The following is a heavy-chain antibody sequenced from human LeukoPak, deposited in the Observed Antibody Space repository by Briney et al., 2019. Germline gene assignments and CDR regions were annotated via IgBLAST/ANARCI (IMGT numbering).Heavy chain of an antibody. CDR2: ISSNGGSI. D-gene: IGHD1-26*01. V-gene: IGHV3-64*01. CDR1: GFTFSDYA. CDR3: ARALKGVRRRLGGTTTFEDYYYMDV. Sequence: PGGSLRLSCAASGFTFSDYAMHWVRQAPGKELEYVSAISSNGGSIHYANSVKGRFTISRDNSKNTLYLQMDSLRAEDTAVYYCARALKGVRRRLGGTTTFEDYYYMDVWGKGTTVTISS. J-gene: IGHJ6*03.